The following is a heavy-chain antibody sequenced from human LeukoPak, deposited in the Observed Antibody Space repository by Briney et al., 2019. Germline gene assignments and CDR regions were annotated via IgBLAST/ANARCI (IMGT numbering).Heavy chain of an antibody. CDR1: GYTFTSYY. J-gene: IGHJ5*02. D-gene: IGHD1-26*01. V-gene: IGHV1-46*01. CDR3: ARGATGDWFDP. CDR2: INPSGGST. Sequence: ASVKVSCKASGYTFTSYYMHWVRQAPGQGPEWMGIINPSGGSTSYAQKFQGRVTMTRDMSTSTVYMELSSLRSEDTAVYYCARGATGDWFDPWGQGTLVTVSS.